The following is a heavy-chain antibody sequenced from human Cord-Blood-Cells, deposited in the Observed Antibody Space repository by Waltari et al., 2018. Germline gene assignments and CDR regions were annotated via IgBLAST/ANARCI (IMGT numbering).Heavy chain of an antibody. CDR1: GFTVSSNY. D-gene: IGHD5-18*01. V-gene: IGHV3-53*01. Sequence: EVQLVESGGGLIQPGGSLRLSCAASGFTVSSNYMSWVRQAPGKGLEWVSVILSSSSTYYADSVKGRFTISRDNSKNTLYLQMNSLRAEDTAVYYCARGGGYSYGYRDAFDIWGQGTMVTVSS. J-gene: IGHJ3*02. CDR3: ARGGGYSYGYRDAFDI. CDR2: ILSSSST.